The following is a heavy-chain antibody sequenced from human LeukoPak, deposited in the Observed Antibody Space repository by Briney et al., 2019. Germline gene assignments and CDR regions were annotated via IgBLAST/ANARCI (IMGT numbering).Heavy chain of an antibody. CDR1: GYTFSSYG. V-gene: IGHV1-18*01. CDR2: ISAYNGNT. Sequence: ASVKVSCKASGYTFSSYGISWVRQAPGQGLEWMGWISAYNGNTNYAQKLQGRVTMTTDTSTSTAYMELRSLRSDDTAVYYCARYRYLLIKPYYYYYMDVWGKGTTVTISS. J-gene: IGHJ6*03. CDR3: ARYRYLLIKPYYYYYMDV. D-gene: IGHD3-9*01.